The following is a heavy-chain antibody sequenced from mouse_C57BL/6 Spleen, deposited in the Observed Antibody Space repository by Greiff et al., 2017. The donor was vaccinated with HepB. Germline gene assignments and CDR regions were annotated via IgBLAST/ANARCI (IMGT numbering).Heavy chain of an antibody. J-gene: IGHJ3*01. CDR1: GFNIKDYY. Sequence: VQLQQSGAELVRPGASVKLSCTASGFNIKDYYMHWVKQRPEQGLEWIGRIDPEDGDTEYAPKFQGRATLTADTSSNTAYLQLSSLTSEDTAVYYCTTDGNYTIWFAYWGQGTLVTVSA. CDR3: TTDGNYTIWFAY. V-gene: IGHV14-1*01. CDR2: IDPEDGDT. D-gene: IGHD2-1*01.